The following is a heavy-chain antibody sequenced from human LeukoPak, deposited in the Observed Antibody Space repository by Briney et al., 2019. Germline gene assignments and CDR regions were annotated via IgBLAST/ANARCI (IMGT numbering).Heavy chain of an antibody. CDR3: ASATSVYYYYHGMDV. V-gene: IGHV4-34*01. J-gene: IGHJ6*02. CDR2: INQSGST. Sequence: SETLSLTCAVYGESFSGYYWSWIRQTPGKGLEWIGEINQSGSTNYNSSLKGRVTISVDSSKNQFSLRLSSVTAAVTAVYYCASATSVYYYYHGMDVWGQGTSVTVSS. CDR1: GESFSGYY.